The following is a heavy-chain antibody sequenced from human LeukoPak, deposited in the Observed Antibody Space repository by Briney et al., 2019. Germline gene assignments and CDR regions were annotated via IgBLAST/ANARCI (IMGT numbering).Heavy chain of an antibody. CDR2: INAGNGNT. CDR3: AREGFPPKISDFWSGLGPYYYYGMDV. CDR1: GYTFTSYA. Sequence: ASVKVSCKASGYTFTSYAMHWVRQAPGQRLEWMGWINAGNGNTKYSQKFQGRVTMTRDTFTSTVYMELSSLRSEDTAVYYCAREGFPPKISDFWSGLGPYYYYGMDVWGQGTTVTVSS. J-gene: IGHJ6*02. V-gene: IGHV1-3*01. D-gene: IGHD3-3*01.